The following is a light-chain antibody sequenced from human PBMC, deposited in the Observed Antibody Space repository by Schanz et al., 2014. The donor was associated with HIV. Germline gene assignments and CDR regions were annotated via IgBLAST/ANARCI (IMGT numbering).Light chain of an antibody. V-gene: IGLV2-11*01. CDR3: CSYAGRYTFYV. J-gene: IGLJ1*01. CDR1: SSDVGGYDY. CDR2: DVT. Sequence: QSALTQPRSVSGSPGQSVTISCTGTSSDVGGYDYVSWYQQHPGKAPKLMIYDVTKRPSGVPDRFSGSKSGNTAFLTISGLQAEDEADYYCCSYAGRYTFYVFGTGTKLTVL.